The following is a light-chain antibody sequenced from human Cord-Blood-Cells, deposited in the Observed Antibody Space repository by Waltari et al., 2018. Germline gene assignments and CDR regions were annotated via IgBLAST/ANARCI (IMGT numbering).Light chain of an antibody. Sequence: EIVLTQSPGPLSLSPGERATLSCRASQSVSSSYLAGYQQKPGQAPRLLIYGASSRATGIPDRCSGSGSGTDFTLTISRLEPEDFAVYYCQQYGSSPPLTFGGGTKVEIK. J-gene: IGKJ4*01. CDR2: GAS. V-gene: IGKV3-20*01. CDR1: QSVSSSY. CDR3: QQYGSSPPLT.